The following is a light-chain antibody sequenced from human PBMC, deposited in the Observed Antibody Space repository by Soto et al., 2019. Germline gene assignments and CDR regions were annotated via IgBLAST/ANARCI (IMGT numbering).Light chain of an antibody. CDR3: SSYTSSSTLYV. CDR1: SIDVGGYNY. J-gene: IGLJ1*01. V-gene: IGLV2-14*03. Sequence: QSALTQPASVSGSPGQSIAISCTGASIDVGGYNYVSWYQQHPGKAPKLMIYDVASRPSGVSDRFSGSKSGNTASLPISGLQAEDEADYYCSSYTSSSTLYVFGTGTKLTVL. CDR2: DVA.